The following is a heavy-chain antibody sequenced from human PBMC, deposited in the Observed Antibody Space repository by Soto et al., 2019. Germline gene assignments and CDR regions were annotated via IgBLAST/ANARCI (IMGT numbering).Heavy chain of an antibody. D-gene: IGHD6-19*01. CDR1: GGSFSGYY. CDR2: INHSGST. Sequence: PSETLSLTCAVYGGSFSGYYWSWIRQPPGKGLEWIGEINHSGSTNYNPSLKSRVTISVDTSKNQFSLKLSSVTAADTAVYYCARGGWQWLVYGMDVWGQGTTVTVS. CDR3: ARGGWQWLVYGMDV. J-gene: IGHJ6*02. V-gene: IGHV4-34*01.